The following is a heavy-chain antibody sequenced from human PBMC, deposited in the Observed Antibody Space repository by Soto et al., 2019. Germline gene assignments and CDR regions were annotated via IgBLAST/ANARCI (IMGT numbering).Heavy chain of an antibody. J-gene: IGHJ2*01. D-gene: IGHD2-15*01. CDR1: GGSISSSSYY. V-gene: IGHV4-39*01. Sequence: SETLSLTCTVSGGSISSSSYYWGWIRQPPGKGLEWIGSIYYSGSTYYNQSLKSRVTISVDTSKNQFSLKLSSVTAADTVLYYCARRRYCSGGSCYRWYFDLWGRGTLVTVSS. CDR3: ARRRYCSGGSCYRWYFDL. CDR2: IYYSGST.